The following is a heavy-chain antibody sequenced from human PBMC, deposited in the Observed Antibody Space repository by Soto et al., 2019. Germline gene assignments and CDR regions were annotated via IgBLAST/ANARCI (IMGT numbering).Heavy chain of an antibody. J-gene: IGHJ6*02. CDR1: GGTFSSYA. CDR3: ARAPVYGDSHYYGMDV. Sequence: SVKVSCKASGGTFSSYAISWVRQAPGRGLEWMGGIIPIFGTANYAQKFQGRVTITADESTSTAYMELSSLRSEDTAVYYCARAPVYGDSHYYGMDVWGQGTTVTVSS. V-gene: IGHV1-69*13. D-gene: IGHD4-17*01. CDR2: IIPIFGTA.